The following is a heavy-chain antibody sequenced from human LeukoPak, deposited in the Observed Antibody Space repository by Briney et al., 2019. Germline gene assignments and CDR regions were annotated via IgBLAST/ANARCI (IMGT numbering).Heavy chain of an antibody. CDR3: ARRSVTTNYFDY. Sequence: PGGSLRLSCAASGFTFSSYSMNWVRQAPGKGLEWVSSISSSSSYIYYADSVKGRFTISRDNAKNSLYLQMNSLRAEDTAVYYCARRSVTTNYFDYWGQGAKVTVSS. CDR1: GFTFSSYS. D-gene: IGHD4-17*01. J-gene: IGHJ4*03. V-gene: IGHV3-21*01. CDR2: ISSSSSYI.